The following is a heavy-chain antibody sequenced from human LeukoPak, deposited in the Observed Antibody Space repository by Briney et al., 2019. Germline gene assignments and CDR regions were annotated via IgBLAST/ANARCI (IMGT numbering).Heavy chain of an antibody. CDR3: ARVLRYFDWFPRPYYFDY. V-gene: IGHV1-18*01. J-gene: IGHJ4*02. D-gene: IGHD3-9*01. Sequence: GASVKVSCKASGYTFTSYGISWVRQAPGQGLEWMGWISAYNGNTNYAQKLQGRVTMTTDTSTSTAYMELRSLRSDDTAVYYCARVLRYFDWFPRPYYFDYWGQGTLVTVSS. CDR2: ISAYNGNT. CDR1: GYTFTSYG.